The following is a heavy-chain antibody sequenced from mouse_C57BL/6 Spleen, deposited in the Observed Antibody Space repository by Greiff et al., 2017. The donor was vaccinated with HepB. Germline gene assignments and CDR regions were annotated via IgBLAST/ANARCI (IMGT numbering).Heavy chain of an antibody. CDR2: ISDGGSYT. D-gene: IGHD1-1*01. Sequence: EVKLVESGGGLVKPGGSLKLSCAASGFTFSSYAMSWVRQTPEKRLEWVATISDGGSYTYYPDNVKGRFTISRDNAKNNLYLQMSHLKSEDTAMYYCARDRDYYGSSYSDYWGQGTTLTVSS. J-gene: IGHJ2*01. CDR1: GFTFSSYA. CDR3: ARDRDYYGSSYSDY. V-gene: IGHV5-4*01.